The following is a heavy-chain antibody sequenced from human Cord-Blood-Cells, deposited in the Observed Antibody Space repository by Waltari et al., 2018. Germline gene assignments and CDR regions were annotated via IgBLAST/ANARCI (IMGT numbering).Heavy chain of an antibody. CDR2: IKQDGSEK. D-gene: IGHD3-22*01. Sequence: EVQLVESGGGLVQPGGSLRLSCAAFGLTFSRYWMSWVRQAPGKGLEWVANIKQDGSEKYYVDSVKGRFTISRDNAKNSLYLQMNSLRAEDTAVYYCASEDSSGYYFDYWGQGTLVTVSS. CDR3: ASEDSSGYYFDY. J-gene: IGHJ4*02. CDR1: GLTFSRYW. V-gene: IGHV3-7*01.